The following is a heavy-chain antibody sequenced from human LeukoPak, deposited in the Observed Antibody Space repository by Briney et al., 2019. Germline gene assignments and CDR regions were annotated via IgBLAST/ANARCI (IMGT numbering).Heavy chain of an antibody. V-gene: IGHV1-69*05. CDR1: GGTFSTYA. J-gene: IGHJ4*02. CDR3: ARVGYYDILTGYYKEGYFDY. Sequence: SVKVSCKASGGTFSTYAINWVRQAPGQGLEWMGGIIPIFGTANYAQKFQGRVTITTDESTSTAYMELSSLRSEDTVVYYCARVGYYDILTGYYKEGYFDYWGQGTLVTVSS. D-gene: IGHD3-9*01. CDR2: IIPIFGTA.